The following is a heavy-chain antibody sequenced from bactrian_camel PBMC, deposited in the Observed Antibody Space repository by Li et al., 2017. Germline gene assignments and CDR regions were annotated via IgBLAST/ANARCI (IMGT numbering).Heavy chain of an antibody. V-gene: IGHV3S1*01. Sequence: VQLVESGGGSEQAGGSLRLSCGASGVAFGRACVGWFRQAPGKEREGVSCINDGGGTTYVTNSVKGRFTISRDNTKNTLYLQMNSLKSEDTALYYCVLRFYQSDGYYSFSYWGQGTQVTVS. D-gene: IGHD2*01. CDR1: GVAFGRAC. J-gene: IGHJ6*01. CDR2: INDGGGTT. CDR3: VLRFYQSDGYYSFSY.